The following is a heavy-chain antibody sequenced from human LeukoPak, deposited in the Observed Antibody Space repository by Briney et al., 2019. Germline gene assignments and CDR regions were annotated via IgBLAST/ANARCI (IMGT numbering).Heavy chain of an antibody. V-gene: IGHV1-8*01. CDR3: ARGIRNQLLSEY. Sequence: ASVKVSCKTSGYTFSSFDVIWVRQATGQGLEWIGWMNPNSLNTGYAQKFRGRVTMTEDTSISTAYMELSSLISEDTAVYYYARGIRNQLLSEYWGQGSLVTVSS. CDR1: GYTFSSFD. J-gene: IGHJ4*02. CDR2: MNPNSLNT. D-gene: IGHD2-2*01.